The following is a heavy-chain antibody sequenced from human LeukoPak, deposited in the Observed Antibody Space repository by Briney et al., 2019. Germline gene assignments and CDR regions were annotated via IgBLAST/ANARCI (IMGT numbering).Heavy chain of an antibody. CDR2: ISYDGSNK. Sequence: GGSLRLSCAASGFTFSSYAMHWVRQAPGKGLEWVAVISYDGSNKYYADSVKSRFTISRDNSKNTLYLQMNSLRAEDTAVYYCARGSLNGDYYYYGMDVWGQGTTVTVSS. V-gene: IGHV3-30*04. D-gene: IGHD2-8*01. CDR1: GFTFSSYA. J-gene: IGHJ6*02. CDR3: ARGSLNGDYYYYGMDV.